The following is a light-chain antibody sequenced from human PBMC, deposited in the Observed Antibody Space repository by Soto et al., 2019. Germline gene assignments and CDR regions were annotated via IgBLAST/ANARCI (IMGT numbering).Light chain of an antibody. CDR3: QQYSSSPRT. CDR1: QSVSNNF. Sequence: EILLTQSPGTLSLSPGERATLSCRASQSVSNNFLAWYQQKPGQPPRLLFYGASWRATGIPDRVSGSGSGTDFTLTVSRLEPEDFAVYYCQQYSSSPRTFGQGTKVEVK. CDR2: GAS. V-gene: IGKV3-20*01. J-gene: IGKJ1*01.